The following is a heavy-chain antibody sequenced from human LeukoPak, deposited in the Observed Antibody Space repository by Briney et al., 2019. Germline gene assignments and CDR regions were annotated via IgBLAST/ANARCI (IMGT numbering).Heavy chain of an antibody. J-gene: IGHJ4*02. CDR1: GFTFSTFS. Sequence: PGGSLRLSCAASGFTFSTFSMNWVRQAPGRGLEWASSISKGSGYIYYADSVKGRFTLSRDNAKNSLYLQMNSLRAEDTAIYYCTKDWGTTGPYDYWGQGTLVTVSS. V-gene: IGHV3-21*01. CDR3: TKDWGTTGPYDY. CDR2: ISKGSGYI. D-gene: IGHD2-2*01.